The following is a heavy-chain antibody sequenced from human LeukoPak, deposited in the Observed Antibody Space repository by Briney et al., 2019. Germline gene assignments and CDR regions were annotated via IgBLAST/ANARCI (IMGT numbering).Heavy chain of an antibody. CDR2: IIPIFGTA. V-gene: IGHV1-69*13. CDR1: GGTFSSYA. D-gene: IGHD5-18*01. CDR3: ARGRTDDTAMADYYGMDV. Sequence: GASVKVSCTASGGTFSSYAISWVRQAPGQGLEWMGGIIPIFGTANYAQKFQGRVTITADESTSTAYMELSSLRSEDTAVYYCARGRTDDTAMADYYGMDVWGQGTTVTVSS. J-gene: IGHJ6*02.